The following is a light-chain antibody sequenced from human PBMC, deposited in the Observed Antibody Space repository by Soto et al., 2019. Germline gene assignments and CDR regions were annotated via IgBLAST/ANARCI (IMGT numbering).Light chain of an antibody. CDR2: GAF. J-gene: IGKJ2*01. Sequence: GMYLSPVTLSVWKGERAPLSCGASQSVSSNLAWYQQKPGQAPSLLIYGAFTRATGIPARFSGTGSGTAFTLPFSSLQSEDCALYYCQQYDDWPLTFGQGSMVDIK. V-gene: IGKV3-15*01. CDR3: QQYDDWPLT. CDR1: QSVSSN.